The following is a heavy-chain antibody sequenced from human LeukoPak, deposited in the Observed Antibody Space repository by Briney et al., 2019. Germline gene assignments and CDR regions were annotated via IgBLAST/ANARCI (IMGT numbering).Heavy chain of an antibody. CDR1: GFTVSSNY. Sequence: GGSLRLSCAASGFTVSSNYMSWVRQAPGKGLEWVSVIYSGGSTYYADSVKGRFTISRDNSKNTLYLQMNSLRAEDTAVYYCARSMSGGYYYGMDVWGQGTTVTVSS. CDR2: IYSGGST. J-gene: IGHJ6*02. D-gene: IGHD2-15*01. V-gene: IGHV3-53*01. CDR3: ARSMSGGYYYGMDV.